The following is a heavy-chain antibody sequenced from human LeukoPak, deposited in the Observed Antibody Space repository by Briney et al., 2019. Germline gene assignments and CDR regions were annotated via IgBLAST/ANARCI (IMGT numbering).Heavy chain of an antibody. CDR3: ACGSTRWFDP. V-gene: IGHV1-69*13. D-gene: IGHD1-26*01. J-gene: IGHJ5*02. Sequence: ASVKVSCKASGGTFSSYAISWVRQAPGQGLEWMGGIIPIFGTANYAQKFQGRVTITADESTSTAYMELSSLRSEDTAEYYCACGSTRWFDPWGQGTLVTVSS. CDR1: GGTFSSYA. CDR2: IIPIFGTA.